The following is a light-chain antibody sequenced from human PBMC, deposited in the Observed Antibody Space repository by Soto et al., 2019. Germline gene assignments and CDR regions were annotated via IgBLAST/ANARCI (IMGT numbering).Light chain of an antibody. CDR3: VSFTSSTTYV. CDR2: DVA. V-gene: IGLV2-14*03. Sequence: QSALTQPASVSAFPGQSITISCTGTSSDVGGSNFVSWYQQHPGKPPKLIIYDVATRPSGVSNRFSGPKSGSTASLIISRLQTEDEADYYCVSFTSSTTYVFGSGTKLTVL. J-gene: IGLJ1*01. CDR1: SSDVGGSNF.